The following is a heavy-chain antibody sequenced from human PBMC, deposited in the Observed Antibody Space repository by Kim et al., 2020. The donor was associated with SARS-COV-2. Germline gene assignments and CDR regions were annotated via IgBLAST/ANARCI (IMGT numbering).Heavy chain of an antibody. J-gene: IGHJ5*02. CDR2: INHSGST. V-gene: IGHV4-34*01. CDR1: GGSFSGYY. D-gene: IGHD3-10*01. Sequence: SETLSLTCAVYGGSFSGYYWSWIRQPPGKGLEWIGEINHSGSTNYNPSLKSRVTISVDTSKNQFSLKLSSVTAADMAVYYCARDGLAYGSGSYYNRFDPWGQGTLVTVSS. CDR3: ARDGLAYGSGSYYNRFDP.